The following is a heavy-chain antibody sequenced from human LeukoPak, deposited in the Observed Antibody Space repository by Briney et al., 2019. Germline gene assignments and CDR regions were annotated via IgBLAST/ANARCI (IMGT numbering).Heavy chain of an antibody. V-gene: IGHV1-18*01. CDR2: ISAYNGNT. CDR3: AAGYSSSWFFDY. J-gene: IGHJ4*02. CDR1: GYTFTSYG. Sequence: ASVKVSCKASGYTFTSYGISWVRQAPGQGLEWMGWISAYNGNTNYAQILQGRVTMTTDTSTSTAYMELSSLRSEDTAVYYCAAGYSSSWFFDYWGQGTLVTVSS. D-gene: IGHD6-13*01.